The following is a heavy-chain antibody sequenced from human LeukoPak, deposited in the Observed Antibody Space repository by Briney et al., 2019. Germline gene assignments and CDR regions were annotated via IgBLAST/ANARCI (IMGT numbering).Heavy chain of an antibody. CDR1: GDNVSSNSAA. D-gene: IGHD5-12*01. CDR2: TFYRSQWFN. CDR3: ARGPSGYHNT. J-gene: IGHJ4*02. V-gene: IGHV6-1*01. Sequence: SQTLSLTCAISGDNVSSNSAAWTWIRQSPSRGLEWLGRTFYRSQWFNDYALSLKSRLSINPDTSKNQFSLQLKSMAPEDTAVYYCARGPSGYHNTGGQGTLVTVSS.